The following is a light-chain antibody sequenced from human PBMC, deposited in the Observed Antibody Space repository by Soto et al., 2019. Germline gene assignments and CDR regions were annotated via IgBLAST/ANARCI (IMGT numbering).Light chain of an antibody. J-gene: IGLJ2*01. V-gene: IGLV2-11*01. CDR1: NSDVGRYNA. Sequence: QSVLTQPRSVSGSPGQSVTISCTGTNSDVGRYNAVSWYQQLPGKAPKLIISAVSRRPSGVPDRFSGSKSGNTASLTISGLQAEDEADYHCFSYTASDNWVIGGGTQLTVL. CDR2: AVS. CDR3: FSYTASDNWV.